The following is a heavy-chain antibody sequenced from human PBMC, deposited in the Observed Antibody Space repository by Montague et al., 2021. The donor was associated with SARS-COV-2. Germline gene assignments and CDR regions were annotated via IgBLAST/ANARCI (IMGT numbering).Heavy chain of an antibody. V-gene: IGHV4-4*02. CDR3: VRAGGFHNRPPV. CDR1: GDSIMTTDC. D-gene: IGHD4-23*01. Sequence: SETLSLTCAVSGDSIMTTDCWSWVRQPPGKGLEWIGEIYQGASTNYNPSLKSRVTMSVDRSKNQVSLELYSVTAADTALYYCVRAGGFHNRPPVWGQGALGIVSS. CDR2: IYQGAST. J-gene: IGHJ4*02.